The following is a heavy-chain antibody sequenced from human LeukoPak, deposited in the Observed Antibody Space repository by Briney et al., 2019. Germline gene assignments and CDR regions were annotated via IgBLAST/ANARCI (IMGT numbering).Heavy chain of an antibody. J-gene: IGHJ6*02. CDR2: INHSGST. D-gene: IGHD3-10*01. V-gene: IGHV4-34*01. Sequence: SGTLSLTCAVYGGSFSGYYWSWIRQPPGKGLEWIGEINHSGSTKHNPSLKSRVTISVDTSKNQFSLKLSSVTAADTAVYYCARGSLYGSGPYYYYYYGMDVWGQGTTVTVSS. CDR3: ARGSLYGSGPYYYYYYGMDV. CDR1: GGSFSGYY.